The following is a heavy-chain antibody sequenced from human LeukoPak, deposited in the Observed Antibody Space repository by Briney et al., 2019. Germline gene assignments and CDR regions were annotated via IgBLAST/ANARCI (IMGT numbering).Heavy chain of an antibody. Sequence: ASVKVSCEASGYTFTSYGISWVRQAPGQGLEWMGWISAYNGNTNYAQKLQGRVTMTTDTSTSTAYMELRSLRSDDTAVYYCARDKGEPELAVAGTKGSNWFDPWGQGTLVTVSS. CDR1: GYTFTSYG. CDR3: ARDKGEPELAVAGTKGSNWFDP. CDR2: ISAYNGNT. V-gene: IGHV1-18*01. J-gene: IGHJ5*02. D-gene: IGHD6-19*01.